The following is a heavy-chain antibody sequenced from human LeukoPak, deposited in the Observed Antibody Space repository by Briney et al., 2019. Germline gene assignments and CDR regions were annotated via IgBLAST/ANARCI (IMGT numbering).Heavy chain of an antibody. V-gene: IGHV4-30-4*08. CDR2: IYYSGST. Sequence: SETLSLTCTVSGGSISSGDYYWSWIRQPPGKGLEWIGYIYYSGSTYYNPSLKSRVTISVDTSKNQFSLTLRSVTAADTAVYYCARQISDYYYYYMDVWGKGTTVTVSS. D-gene: IGHD3-10*01. J-gene: IGHJ6*03. CDR3: ARQISDYYYYYMDV. CDR1: GGSISSGDYY.